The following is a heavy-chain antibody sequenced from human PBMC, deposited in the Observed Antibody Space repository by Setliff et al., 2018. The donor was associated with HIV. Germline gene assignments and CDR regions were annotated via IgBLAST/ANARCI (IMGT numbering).Heavy chain of an antibody. CDR2: IYHSGST. CDR1: GYSISNGYY. D-gene: IGHD1-26*01. J-gene: IGHJ4*02. V-gene: IGHV4-38-2*01. CDR3: ARYRRDDYYLTAYFDY. Sequence: SETLSLTCALSGYSISNGYYWGWIRQPSGRGLEWIGSIYHSGSTFYNPSLRSRVTISVDTSQDQFSLKLSSLTAADTAVYYCARYRRDDYYLTAYFDYWGQGNLVTVSS.